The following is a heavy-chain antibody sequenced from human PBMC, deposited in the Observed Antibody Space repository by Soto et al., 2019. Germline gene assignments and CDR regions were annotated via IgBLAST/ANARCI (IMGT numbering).Heavy chain of an antibody. J-gene: IGHJ5*02. Sequence: PGGSLRLSFAASGFTFSSDDMNWVRQAPGKGLEWVSYISSSGSTKYYADSVKVRFTISRDNAKDSLYLQMNSLRAEDTAVYYCARDRRLLYCSGWFRSLFDXWGQGTLVTVSX. D-gene: IGHD6-19*01. CDR3: ARDRRLLYCSGWFRSLFDX. V-gene: IGHV3-48*03. CDR2: ISSSGSTK. CDR1: GFTFSSDD.